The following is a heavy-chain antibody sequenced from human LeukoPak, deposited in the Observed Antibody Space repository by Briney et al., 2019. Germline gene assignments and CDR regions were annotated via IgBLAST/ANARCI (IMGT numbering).Heavy chain of an antibody. Sequence: SETLSLTCAVYGGSFSGYYWSWIRQPPGKGLEWIGEINHSGSTNYNPSLKSRVTISVDTSKNQFSLKLSSVTAADTAVYHCARGAVTTVKAAYYYYYGMDVWGQGTTVTVSS. CDR3: ARGAVTTVKAAYYYYYGMDV. D-gene: IGHD4-17*01. CDR2: INHSGST. J-gene: IGHJ6*02. CDR1: GGSFSGYY. V-gene: IGHV4-34*01.